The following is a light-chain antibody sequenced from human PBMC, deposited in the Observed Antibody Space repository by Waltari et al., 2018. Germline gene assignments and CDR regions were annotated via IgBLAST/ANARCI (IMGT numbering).Light chain of an antibody. J-gene: IGKJ1*01. Sequence: IQMTQSPSSLSASVGDSVTITCRASQNINNYLNWYQQKPGKAPTLLIYAASTLQSGVPSRFSGSGFGTDFTLTISRLQPEDIATYYCLQDNSFPWTFGQGTKVDIK. CDR3: LQDNSFPWT. CDR1: QNINNY. V-gene: IGKV1-6*01. CDR2: AAS.